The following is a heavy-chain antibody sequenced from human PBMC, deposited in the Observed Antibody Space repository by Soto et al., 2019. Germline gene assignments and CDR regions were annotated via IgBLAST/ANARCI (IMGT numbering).Heavy chain of an antibody. CDR3: ARAHTATTDFDV. V-gene: IGHV1-8*01. CDR1: GYTFTSYD. CDR2: MNPNSGNT. D-gene: IGHD4-17*01. Sequence: QVQLVQSGAEVRKPGASVKVSCKASGYTFTSYDINWVRQASGQGLEWMGWMNPNSGNTGSAQRYHGRLTLTRNTSINTAYMEFTSLTSEDAAVYYCARAHTATTDFDVWGRSTLV. J-gene: IGHJ2*01.